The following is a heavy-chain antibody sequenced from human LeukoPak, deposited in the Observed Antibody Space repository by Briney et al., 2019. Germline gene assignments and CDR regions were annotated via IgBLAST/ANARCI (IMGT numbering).Heavy chain of an antibody. D-gene: IGHD4-17*01. CDR2: ISGSGGST. V-gene: IGHV3-23*01. CDR3: ANAPGGDYTDY. J-gene: IGHJ4*02. CDR1: GFTFSSYA. Sequence: GGSLRLSCAASGFTFSSYAMSWVRQAPGKGLEWVSAISGSGGSTYYADSAKGRFTISRDNSKNTLYLQMNSLRAEDTAVYYCANAPGGDYTDYWGQGTLVTVSS.